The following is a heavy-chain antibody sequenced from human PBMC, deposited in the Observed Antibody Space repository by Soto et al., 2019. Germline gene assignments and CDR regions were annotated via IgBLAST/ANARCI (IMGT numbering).Heavy chain of an antibody. Sequence: GGSLRLSCAASGFTFSRYWMSWVRQAPGKGLEWVANIKQDGSEKYYVDSVKGRFTISRDNAENSLYLQMNSLRAEDTAVYYCARGWILDVWGKGTTVTVSS. D-gene: IGHD2-2*03. CDR2: IKQDGSEK. V-gene: IGHV3-7*01. CDR3: ARGWILDV. CDR1: GFTFSRYW. J-gene: IGHJ6*04.